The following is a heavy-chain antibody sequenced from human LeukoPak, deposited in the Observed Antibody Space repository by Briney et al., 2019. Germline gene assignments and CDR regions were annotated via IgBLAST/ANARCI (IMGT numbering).Heavy chain of an antibody. D-gene: IGHD6-19*01. J-gene: IGHJ4*02. CDR1: GFTFSSYA. CDR3: ARSATVSGAKYYFDS. Sequence: GGSLRLSCAASGFTFSSYAMSWVRQAPGKGLEWVGLARSKVYGGAPEYAASVRGRFTVSRDDSKNIAYLQMDSLKGEDTAVYYCARSATVSGAKYYFDSWGQGTLVTVSS. V-gene: IGHV3-49*04. CDR2: ARSKVYGGAP.